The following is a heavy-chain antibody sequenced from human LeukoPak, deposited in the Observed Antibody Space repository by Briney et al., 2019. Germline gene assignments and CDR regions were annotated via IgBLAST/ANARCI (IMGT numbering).Heavy chain of an antibody. CDR1: GGTFSSYA. V-gene: IGHV1-18*01. Sequence: ASVKVSCKASGGTFSSYAISWVRQAPGQGLEWMGWISAYNGNTNYAQKLQGRVTMTTDTSTSTAYMELRSLRSDDTAVYYCAKAGAVVVVAAKYFDYWGQGTLVTVSS. D-gene: IGHD2-15*01. CDR3: AKAGAVVVVAAKYFDY. CDR2: ISAYNGNT. J-gene: IGHJ4*02.